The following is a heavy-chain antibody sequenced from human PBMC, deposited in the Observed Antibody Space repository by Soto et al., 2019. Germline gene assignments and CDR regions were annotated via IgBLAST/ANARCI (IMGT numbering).Heavy chain of an antibody. CDR2: IGTAGDT. V-gene: IGHV3-13*01. D-gene: IGHD2-2*01. Sequence: PGGSLRLSCAASGFTFSSYDMHWVRQATGKGLEWVSAIGTAGDTYYPGSVKGRFTISRENAKNSLYLQMNSLRAEDTAVYYCARDSLLCCSSTSRYYYYGMDVWGQGTTVTVSS. CDR3: ARDSLLCCSSTSRYYYYGMDV. J-gene: IGHJ6*02. CDR1: GFTFSSYD.